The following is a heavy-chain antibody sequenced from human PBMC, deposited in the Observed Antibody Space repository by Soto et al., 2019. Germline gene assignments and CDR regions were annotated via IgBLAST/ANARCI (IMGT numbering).Heavy chain of an antibody. D-gene: IGHD6-13*01. V-gene: IGHV5-51*01. Sequence: PAESLTIACKGYGYSFTSYGIGCVLQMPGKGLGWMGIIYPGDSDTRYSPSFQGQVTISADKSISTAYLQWSSLKASDTAMYYCARMKADGSRAHYYYGMDVWGQGTTVPVSS. CDR3: ARMKADGSRAHYYYGMDV. CDR1: GYSFTSYG. J-gene: IGHJ6*01. CDR2: IYPGDSDT.